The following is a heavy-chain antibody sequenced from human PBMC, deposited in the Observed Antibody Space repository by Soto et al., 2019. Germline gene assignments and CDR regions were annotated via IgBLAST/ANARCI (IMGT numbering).Heavy chain of an antibody. CDR2: ISGSGGST. V-gene: IGHV3-23*01. CDR1: GFTFSSYA. J-gene: IGHJ5*02. Sequence: PGGSLRLSCAASGFTFSSYAMSWVRQAPGKGLEWVSAISGSGGSTYYADSVKGRFTISRDNSKNTLYLQMNSLRAEDTAVYYCANLGGGFYGDYWFDPWGQGTLVTVSS. CDR3: ANLGGGFYGDYWFDP. D-gene: IGHD4-17*01.